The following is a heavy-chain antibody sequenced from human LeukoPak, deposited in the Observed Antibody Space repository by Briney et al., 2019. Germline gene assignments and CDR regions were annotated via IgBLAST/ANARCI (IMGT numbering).Heavy chain of an antibody. CDR3: ARDLYCSSTSCSPDDFQH. CDR2: INPNSGGT. Sequence: VKVSCKASGYTFTGYYMHWVRQAPGQGLEWMGWINPNSGGTNYAQKFQGRVTMTRDTSISTAYMELSRLRSDDTAVYYCARDLYCSSTSCSPDDFQHWGQGTLVTVSS. CDR1: GYTFTGYY. D-gene: IGHD2-2*01. J-gene: IGHJ1*01. V-gene: IGHV1-2*02.